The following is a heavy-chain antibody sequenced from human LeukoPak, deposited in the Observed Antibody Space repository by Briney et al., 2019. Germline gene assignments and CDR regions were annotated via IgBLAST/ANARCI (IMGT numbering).Heavy chain of an antibody. J-gene: IGHJ4*02. D-gene: IGHD3-22*01. V-gene: IGHV3-21*01. CDR2: ISRSSSYI. Sequence: GGSLRLSCAASGFTFSSYSMNWVRQAPGKGLEWVSSISRSSSYIYYADSVKGRFTISRDNAKNSLYLHMNSLRAEDTAVYYCARGEYFYDSSGYYWDWGQGTLVTVSS. CDR3: ARGEYFYDSSGYYWD. CDR1: GFTFSSYS.